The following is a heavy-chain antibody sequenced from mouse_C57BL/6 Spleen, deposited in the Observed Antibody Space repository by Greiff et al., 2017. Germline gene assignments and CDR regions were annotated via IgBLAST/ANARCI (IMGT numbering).Heavy chain of an antibody. J-gene: IGHJ1*03. CDR1: GFSLTSYG. V-gene: IGHV2-4*01. CDR2: IWSGGST. D-gene: IGHD1-1*01. CDR3: ANHYYYGSSWGYFDV. Sequence: QVQLQQSGPGLVQPSQSLSITCTVSGFSLTSYGVHWVRQPPGKGLEWLGVIWSGGSTDYNAAFISRLSISKDNSKSQVFFKMNSRQADDTAIYYCANHYYYGSSWGYFDVWGTGTTVTVSS.